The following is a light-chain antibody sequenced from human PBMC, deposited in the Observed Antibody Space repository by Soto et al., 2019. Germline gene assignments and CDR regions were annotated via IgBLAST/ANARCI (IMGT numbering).Light chain of an antibody. CDR3: CSYAGSSFYV. J-gene: IGLJ1*01. CDR2: EGS. Sequence: QSVLTQPASVSLSPGQSITISCTGTSSDVGSYNLVSWYQQHPGKAPKLMIYEGSKRPSGVSNRFSGSKSGNTASLTISGLQAEDEADYYCCSYAGSSFYVFGTGTKVTVL. V-gene: IGLV2-23*01. CDR1: SSDVGSYNL.